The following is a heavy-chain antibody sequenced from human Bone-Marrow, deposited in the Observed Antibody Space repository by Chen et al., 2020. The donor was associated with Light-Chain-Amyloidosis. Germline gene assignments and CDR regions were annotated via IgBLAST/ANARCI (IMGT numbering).Heavy chain of an antibody. D-gene: IGHD6-13*01. J-gene: IGHJ5*02. CDR1: GFSLTTSGMG. Sequence: QITLKESGPTLVKPTQTLTLTCTFSGFSLTTSGMGVGWTRQPPGKALEWLALIYWDDEKRYSPSLKNRLTITKDTSKNQVVLTVTNMDPADTGTYYCAHSRDQQLLRPRNWFDPWGPGIAVTVSS. CDR3: AHSRDQQLLRPRNWFDP. V-gene: IGHV2-5*02. CDR2: IYWDDEK.